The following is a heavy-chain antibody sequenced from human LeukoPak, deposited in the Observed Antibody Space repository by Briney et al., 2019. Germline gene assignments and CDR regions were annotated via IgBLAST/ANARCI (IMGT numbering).Heavy chain of an antibody. V-gene: IGHV4-39*07. CDR3: AREYGSGDDARDWFDP. Sequence: SETLSLTCTVSGGSISSSNYYWGWIRQPPGKGLEWIGTIHYSGITYYNPSLRSRVTISADTSKNQFSLKLSSVTAADTAVYYCAREYGSGDDARDWFDPWGQGTLVTVCS. D-gene: IGHD3-10*01. CDR2: IHYSGIT. J-gene: IGHJ5*02. CDR1: GGSISSSNYY.